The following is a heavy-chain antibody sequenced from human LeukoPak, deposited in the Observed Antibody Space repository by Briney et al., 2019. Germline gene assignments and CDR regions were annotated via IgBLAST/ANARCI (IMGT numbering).Heavy chain of an antibody. J-gene: IGHJ4*02. V-gene: IGHV3-23*01. CDR1: GFTFSSYA. CDR3: AGQLFLGELSLGY. CDR2: ISGSGGST. Sequence: GGSLRLSCAASGFTFSSYAMSWVRQAPGKGLEWVSAISGSGGSTNYADSVKGRFTISRDNSKNTLYLQMNSLRAEDTAIYYCAGQLFLGELSLGYWGQGTLVTVSS. D-gene: IGHD3-16*02.